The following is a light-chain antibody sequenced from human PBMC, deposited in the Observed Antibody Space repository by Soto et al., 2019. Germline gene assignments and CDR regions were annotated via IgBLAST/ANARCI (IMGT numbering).Light chain of an antibody. V-gene: IGLV2-14*01. CDR1: YTDVGGYNR. CDR3: VSYIESSLTHWV. CDR2: EVD. J-gene: IGLJ3*02. Sequence: QSVLTQPASVSGSPGQSITISCTGTYTDVGGYNRVSWYQHHAGKGPKMLIFEVDNRPSGISDRFSGPKSGDTASLTISNLQAEDEADYYCVSYIESSLTHWVFGGGTKLTVL.